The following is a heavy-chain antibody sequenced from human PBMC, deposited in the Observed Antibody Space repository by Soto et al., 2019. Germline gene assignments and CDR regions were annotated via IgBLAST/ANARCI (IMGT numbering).Heavy chain of an antibody. Sequence: SETLSLTCAVYGGSFSGYYWSWIRQPPGKGLEWSGEINHSGSTYYNPSRKSRVTISVDTSKNQFSLKLSSVTAADTAVYYCARARISQWLPSRVNVSKGFDPWGQGTLVTVSS. CDR3: ARARISQWLPSRVNVSKGFDP. CDR2: INHSGST. CDR1: GGSFSGYY. D-gene: IGHD3-22*01. V-gene: IGHV4-34*09. J-gene: IGHJ5*02.